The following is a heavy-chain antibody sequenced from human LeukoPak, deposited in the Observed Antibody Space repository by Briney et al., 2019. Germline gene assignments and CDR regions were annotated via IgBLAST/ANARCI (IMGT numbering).Heavy chain of an antibody. CDR3: AKDAYYYGSGSYDY. J-gene: IGHJ4*02. CDR2: ISGSGGST. V-gene: IGHV3-23*01. D-gene: IGHD3-10*01. Sequence: GGSLRLSCAASGFTFSSYAMSWVRQAPGKGLEWVSAISGSGGSTYYADSVKGRSTISRDNSKNTLYLQMNSLRAEDTAVYYCAKDAYYYGSGSYDYWGQGTLVTVSS. CDR1: GFTFSSYA.